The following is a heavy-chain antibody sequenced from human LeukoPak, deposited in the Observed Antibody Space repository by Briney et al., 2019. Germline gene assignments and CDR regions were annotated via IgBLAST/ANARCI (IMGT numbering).Heavy chain of an antibody. J-gene: IGHJ4*02. CDR2: INHSGST. Sequence: PSETLSLTCAVYGGSFSGYYWSRIRQPPGQGREWIGEINHSGSTNYHPSLKSRATISVDTTKNQFSLKLSSVTAADTAVYYCARGEVTYYFDYWGQGTLVTVSS. CDR3: ARGEVTYYFDY. CDR1: GGSFSGYY. V-gene: IGHV4-34*01.